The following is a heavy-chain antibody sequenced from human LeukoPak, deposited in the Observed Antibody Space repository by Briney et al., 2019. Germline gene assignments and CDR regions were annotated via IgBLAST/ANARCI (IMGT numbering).Heavy chain of an antibody. V-gene: IGHV3-21*01. CDR1: GFTFSSYS. D-gene: IGHD6-13*01. J-gene: IGHJ4*02. Sequence: GGSLRLSCAASGFTFSSYSMNWVRQAPGKGLEWVSSISSSSSYIYYADSVKGRFTISRDNAKNSLYLQMNSLRAEDTAVYYCARARTYSSSWYYFDYWGQGTLVTVSS. CDR2: ISSSSSYI. CDR3: ARARTYSSSWYYFDY.